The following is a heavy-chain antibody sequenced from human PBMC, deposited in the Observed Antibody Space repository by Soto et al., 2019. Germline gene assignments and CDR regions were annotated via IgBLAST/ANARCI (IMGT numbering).Heavy chain of an antibody. Sequence: EVQLMESGGGLVQPGGSLRLSCAASGFIVNNIFMTWVRQAPGKGLEWRSTISSDDNTYYADSVKGRFTISRDRSKNTRYLKMNSLRAEDTAVYHCARDILGGSYDFSHGGQGTLVTVSS. J-gene: IGHJ1*01. CDR3: ARDILGGSYDFSH. CDR2: ISSDDNT. D-gene: IGHD3-3*01. V-gene: IGHV3-66*01. CDR1: GFIVNNIF.